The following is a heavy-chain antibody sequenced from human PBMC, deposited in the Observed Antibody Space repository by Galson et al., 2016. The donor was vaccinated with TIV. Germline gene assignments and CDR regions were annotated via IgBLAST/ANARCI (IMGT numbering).Heavy chain of an antibody. V-gene: IGHV3-23*01. CDR2: IGGSGGSP. CDR1: GFTFGSYA. D-gene: IGHD2-15*01. Sequence: SLRLSCAASGFTFGSYAMNWVRQAPGKGLEWVSRIGGSGGSPYYADSVKGRFTISRDSSKNTVFLQMNSLRAEDTAIYYCAKERQRIPSTLDHWGQGTLVTVSS. J-gene: IGHJ4*02. CDR3: AKERQRIPSTLDH.